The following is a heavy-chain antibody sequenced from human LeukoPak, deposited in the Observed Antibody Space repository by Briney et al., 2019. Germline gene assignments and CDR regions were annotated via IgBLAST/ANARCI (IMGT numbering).Heavy chain of an antibody. CDR1: GFTFSSYA. V-gene: IGHV3-23*01. D-gene: IGHD3-10*01. CDR3: AKDQYYYGSGGYYFDY. J-gene: IGHJ4*02. Sequence: GGSLRLSCAASGFTFSSYAMSWVRQAPGKGLEWVSAISGSGGSTYYADSVKGRFTISRDNSKNTLYLQMNSLRAEDTAVYYCAKDQYYYGSGGYYFDYWGQGTLVTVSS. CDR2: ISGSGGST.